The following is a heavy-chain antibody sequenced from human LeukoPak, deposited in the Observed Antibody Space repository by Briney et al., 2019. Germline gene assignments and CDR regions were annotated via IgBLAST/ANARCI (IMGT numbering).Heavy chain of an antibody. CDR1: GYTFHNYG. V-gene: IGHV1-24*01. J-gene: IGHJ4*02. Sequence: ASVKVSCTASGYTFHNYGISWVRQAPGQGLERMGGFDPEDGETIYAQKFQGRVTMTEDTSTDTAYMELSSLRSEDTAVYYCATDRGSYYDYWGQGTLVTVSS. D-gene: IGHD1-26*01. CDR3: ATDRGSYYDY. CDR2: FDPEDGET.